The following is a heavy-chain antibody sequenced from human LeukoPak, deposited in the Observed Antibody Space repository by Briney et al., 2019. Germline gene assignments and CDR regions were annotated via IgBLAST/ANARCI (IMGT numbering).Heavy chain of an antibody. J-gene: IGHJ3*02. CDR1: GYRFTSYW. CDR2: IYPGDSDT. CDR3: AGAATDAFDI. V-gene: IGHV5-51*01. Sequence: GESLKISCKSSGYRFTSYWIGWVRPMPGKGLGWMGIIYPGDSDTRYSPSFQGQVTISADKSISTAYLQWSSLKASDTAMYYCAGAATDAFDIWGQGTMVTVSS. D-gene: IGHD2-15*01.